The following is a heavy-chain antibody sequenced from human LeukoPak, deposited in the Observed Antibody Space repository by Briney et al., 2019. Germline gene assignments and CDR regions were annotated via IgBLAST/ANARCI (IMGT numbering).Heavy chain of an antibody. Sequence: ASVKVSCKASGYTFSNYSMHWVRQAPGQGLEWMGIINPSGAGTSYAQKFQGRVTMSTDTATSTVYMELSSLRFADTGVYYCARGLSWGSFYFDYWAQGTLVTVSS. CDR1: GYTFSNYS. J-gene: IGHJ4*02. CDR2: INPSGAGT. CDR3: ARGLSWGSFYFDY. D-gene: IGHD7-27*01. V-gene: IGHV1-46*01.